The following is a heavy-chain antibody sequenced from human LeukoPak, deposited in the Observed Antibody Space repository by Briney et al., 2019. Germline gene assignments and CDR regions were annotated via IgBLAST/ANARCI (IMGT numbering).Heavy chain of an antibody. CDR1: GFTFTSFG. CDR3: ARDHGSGY. D-gene: IGHD3-3*01. CDR2: IIPIFGTA. J-gene: IGHJ4*02. V-gene: IGHV1-69*13. Sequence: SVKVSCKASGFTFTSFGISWVRQAPGQGLEWMGGIIPIFGTANYARKFQGRVTITADESTSTAYMELSSLRSEDTAVYYCARDHGSGYWGQGTLVTVSS.